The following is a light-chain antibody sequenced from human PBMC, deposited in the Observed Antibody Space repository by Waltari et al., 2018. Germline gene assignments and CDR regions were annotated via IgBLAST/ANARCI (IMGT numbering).Light chain of an antibody. J-gene: IGKJ4*01. CDR3: MQTQEIPLT. Sequence: ALTQSPLSLPVTPGAPASIFCRSSQSLLHSDGLNFLDWYVQKPVQSPQLLIYLGSNRASGVPDRFSGGGAGTDFTLTISRVEAEDVGVYYCMQTQEIPLTFGGGTKVEIK. CDR2: LGS. CDR1: QSLLHSDGLNF. V-gene: IGKV2-28*01.